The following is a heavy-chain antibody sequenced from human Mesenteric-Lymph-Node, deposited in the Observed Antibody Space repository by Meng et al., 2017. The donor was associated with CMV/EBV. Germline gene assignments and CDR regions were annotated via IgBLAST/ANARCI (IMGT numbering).Heavy chain of an antibody. Sequence: SCKASGDIFTGSYIHWVRQAPGQGLEWVGRINPNSGGTDYAQNFQGRVTMTRDTSITTAYMELSSLRSDDTAVYYCATEASAGGIDYWGQGTLVTVSS. J-gene: IGHJ4*02. CDR3: ATEASAGGIDY. CDR1: GDIFTGSY. V-gene: IGHV1-2*06. CDR2: INPNSGGT. D-gene: IGHD6-13*01.